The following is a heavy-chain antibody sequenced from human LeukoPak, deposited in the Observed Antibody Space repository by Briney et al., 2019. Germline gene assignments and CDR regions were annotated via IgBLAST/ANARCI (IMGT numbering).Heavy chain of an antibody. CDR3: ARVNFPYYYDSSGYYYFDY. Sequence: SETLSLTCTVSGGSISSYYWSWIRQPPGKGLEWIGYMYYSGSTNYTPSLKSRVTISVDTSKNQFSLKLSSVTAADTAVYYCARVNFPYYYDSSGYYYFDYWGQGTLVTVSS. J-gene: IGHJ4*02. V-gene: IGHV4-59*01. CDR1: GGSISSYY. D-gene: IGHD3-22*01. CDR2: MYYSGST.